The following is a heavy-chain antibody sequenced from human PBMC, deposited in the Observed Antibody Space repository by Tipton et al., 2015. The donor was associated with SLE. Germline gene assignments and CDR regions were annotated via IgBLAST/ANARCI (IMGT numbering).Heavy chain of an antibody. CDR3: SRVGLITPDAFDI. J-gene: IGHJ3*02. V-gene: IGHV4-4*08. D-gene: IGHD5-24*01. Sequence: TLSLTCTVSGASINSNYWPWSRQPPGEGLEWIGYLYTSGTTKYNPSLQSRVTISVDTPKNKFSLKLNSVTAADTAVYYCSRVGLITPDAFDIWGEGTMVTVSS. CDR1: GASINSNY. CDR2: LYTSGTT.